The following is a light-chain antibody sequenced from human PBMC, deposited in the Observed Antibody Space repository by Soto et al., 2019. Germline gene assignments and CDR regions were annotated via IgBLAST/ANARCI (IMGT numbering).Light chain of an antibody. CDR3: SSYRRTTFPHVV. J-gene: IGLJ2*01. CDR2: EVT. V-gene: IGLV2-14*01. Sequence: QSALTQPASVSGSPGQSITISCTGTSSDIGADDFVSWYQHHPDNTPKLIIFEVTYRPSGISHRFSASKSGNTASLTISGLEPEDEAIYSCSSYRRTTFPHVVFGGGTKLTVL. CDR1: SSDIGADDF.